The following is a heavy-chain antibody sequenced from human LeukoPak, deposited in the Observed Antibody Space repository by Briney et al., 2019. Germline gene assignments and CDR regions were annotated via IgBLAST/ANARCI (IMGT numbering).Heavy chain of an antibody. D-gene: IGHD3-10*01. Sequence: RASVKVSCKASGGTFSSYAISWVRQAPGHGLDWMGGVIPIFGTANYAQKFQGRVTITADESTSTAYMELSSLRSEDTAVYYCARPNGSGSYLKSYYYYMDVWGKGTTVTVSS. V-gene: IGHV1-69*13. CDR2: VIPIFGTA. J-gene: IGHJ6*03. CDR1: GGTFSSYA. CDR3: ARPNGSGSYLKSYYYYMDV.